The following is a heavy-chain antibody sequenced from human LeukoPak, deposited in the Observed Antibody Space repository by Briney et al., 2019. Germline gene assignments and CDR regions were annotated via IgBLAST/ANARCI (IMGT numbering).Heavy chain of an antibody. CDR3: ARDAPTVTAGL. Sequence: ASMKVSCKAPGYTFTGYFMHWVRQAPGQGLEWMGWINPNSGGTNYAQKFQGRVTMTRDTSISTAYMELSRLRSDDTAVYYCARDAPTVTAGLWGQGTLVTVSS. V-gene: IGHV1-2*02. D-gene: IGHD4-17*01. J-gene: IGHJ4*02. CDR2: INPNSGGT. CDR1: GYTFTGYF.